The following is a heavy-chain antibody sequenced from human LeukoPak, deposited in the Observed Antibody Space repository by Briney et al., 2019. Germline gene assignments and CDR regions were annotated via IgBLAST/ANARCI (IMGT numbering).Heavy chain of an antibody. V-gene: IGHV1-24*01. CDR3: AINAYCSSNSCWGNYYYYYMDV. J-gene: IGHJ6*03. CDR1: GYTLTELS. CDR2: FDPEDVET. Sequence: GASVKFSGKVSGYTLTELSMHWVGKAPGKGLEWMGGFDPEDVETIYAQKFQGRVTLTEDTSTDTAYMELSSLRSADTAMYYCAINAYCSSNSCWGNYYYYYMDVWGKGTTVTVSS. D-gene: IGHD2-2*01.